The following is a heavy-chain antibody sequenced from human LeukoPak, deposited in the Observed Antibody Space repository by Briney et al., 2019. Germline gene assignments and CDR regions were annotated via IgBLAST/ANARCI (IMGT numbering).Heavy chain of an antibody. CDR1: GGSISSGGYS. CDR2: IYHSGST. J-gene: IGHJ3*02. Sequence: SETLSLTCAVSGGSISSGGYSWGWIRQPPGKGLEWIGYIYHSGSTYYNPSLKSRVTISVDRSKNQFSLKLSSVTAADTAVYYCAGSSGYYISAFDIWGQGTMVTVSS. V-gene: IGHV4-30-2*01. CDR3: AGSSGYYISAFDI. D-gene: IGHD3-22*01.